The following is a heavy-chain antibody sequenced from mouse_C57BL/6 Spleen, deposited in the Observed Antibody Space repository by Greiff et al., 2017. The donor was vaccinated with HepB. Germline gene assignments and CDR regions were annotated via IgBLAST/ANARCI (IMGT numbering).Heavy chain of an antibody. V-gene: IGHV1-72*01. CDR1: GYTFTSYW. D-gene: IGHD1-1*01. J-gene: IGHJ2*01. CDR3: AREGLTTVVGYYFDY. Sequence: QVQLQQPGAELVKPGASVKLSCKASGYTFTSYWMHWVKQRPGRGLEWIGRIDPNSGGTKYNEKFKSKATLTVDKPSSTAYMQLSSLTSADSAVYYCAREGLTTVVGYYFDYWGQGTTLTVSS. CDR2: IDPNSGGT.